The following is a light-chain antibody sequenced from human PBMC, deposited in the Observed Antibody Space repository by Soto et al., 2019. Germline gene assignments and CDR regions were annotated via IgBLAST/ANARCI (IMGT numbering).Light chain of an antibody. J-gene: IGKJ1*01. V-gene: IGKV1-5*03. Sequence: EIQRTKSPSSLSASVGDSVTITSRPSQTISSCLSWYQQRPGKAPKLLIYRASTLKSGVPSRFSGSGSGTEFALTISCLQPDDFATYYCQHYNSYSEAFGQGAKVDI. CDR1: QTISSC. CDR2: RAS. CDR3: QHYNSYSEA.